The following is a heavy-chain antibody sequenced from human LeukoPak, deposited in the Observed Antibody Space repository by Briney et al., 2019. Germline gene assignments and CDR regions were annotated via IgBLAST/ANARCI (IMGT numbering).Heavy chain of an antibody. V-gene: IGHV3-30*04. D-gene: IGHD3-9*01. J-gene: IGHJ4*02. Sequence: GGSLRLSCAASGFTVSSYVMHWVRQAPGKGLEWVAIISYDGSNEYYADSVKGRFTISRDNAKNSLYLQMNSLRAEDTAVYYCAREILTGYYDYWGQGTLVTVSS. CDR2: ISYDGSNE. CDR1: GFTVSSYV. CDR3: AREILTGYYDY.